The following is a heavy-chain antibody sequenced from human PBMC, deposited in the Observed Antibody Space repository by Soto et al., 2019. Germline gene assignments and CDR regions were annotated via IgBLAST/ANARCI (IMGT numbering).Heavy chain of an antibody. CDR3: TRDLPGYGSSWPRE. J-gene: IGHJ4*02. Sequence: EVQLVETGGGLIQPGGSLRLSCAASGFTVSTNYMSWVRQAPGKGLEWVSVIFSGGSTYYADAVKGRFTISRDNSKNTLDLQMNSLRAEDTAMYYCTRDLPGYGSSWPREWGQGTLVTVSS. CDR1: GFTVSTNY. V-gene: IGHV3-53*02. CDR2: IFSGGST. D-gene: IGHD6-13*01.